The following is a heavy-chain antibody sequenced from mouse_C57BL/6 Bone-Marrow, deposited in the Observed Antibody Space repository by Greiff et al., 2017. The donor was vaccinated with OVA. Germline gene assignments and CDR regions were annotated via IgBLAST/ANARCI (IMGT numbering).Heavy chain of an antibody. CDR1: GYTFTDYY. J-gene: IGHJ2*01. Sequence: VQLQESGAELVRPGASVKLSCKASGYTFTDYYINWVKQRPGQGLEWIARIYPGSGNTYYNEKFKGKATLTAEKSSSTAYMQLSRLTSEASAVYFCARRDSHDQGDYWGQGTTLTVSS. D-gene: IGHD2-12*01. CDR3: ARRDSHDQGDY. CDR2: IYPGSGNT. V-gene: IGHV1-76*01.